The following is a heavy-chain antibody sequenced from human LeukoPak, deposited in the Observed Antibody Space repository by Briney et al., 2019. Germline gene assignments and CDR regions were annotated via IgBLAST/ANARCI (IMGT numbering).Heavy chain of an antibody. Sequence: GGSLSLSCAASGSTFSSYATHWVRQAPGKGPEWVAVIWYDGSDKYYAGSVKGRFTISRDISKNTLYLQVNSLRAEDTAVYYCASDNKSRALDYWGQGTLVTVSS. V-gene: IGHV3-33*01. J-gene: IGHJ4*01. D-gene: IGHD2/OR15-2a*01. CDR1: GSTFSSYA. CDR3: ASDNKSRALDY. CDR2: IWYDGSDK.